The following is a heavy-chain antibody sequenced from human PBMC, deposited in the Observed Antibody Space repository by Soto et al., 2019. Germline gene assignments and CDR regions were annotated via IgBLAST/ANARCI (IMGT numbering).Heavy chain of an antibody. Sequence: EVQLVESGGGLVKPGGSLRLSCAASGFNFNSYTINWVRQAPGKRLEWLSSISSSGYIFSTDSVRGRFTISRDNAKNSVYLEMNSLRAEDTAVYYCARESEDLTSNFDYWGQGTLVTVSS. CDR1: GFNFNSYT. CDR2: ISSSGYI. V-gene: IGHV3-21*01. J-gene: IGHJ4*02. CDR3: ARESEDLTSNFDY.